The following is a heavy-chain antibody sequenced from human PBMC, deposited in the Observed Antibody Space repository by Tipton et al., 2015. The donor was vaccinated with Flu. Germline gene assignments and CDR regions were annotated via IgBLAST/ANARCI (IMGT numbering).Heavy chain of an antibody. Sequence: VQLVQSGGGLVKPGGSLRLSCAASGFTFSSYSMSWVRQAPGKGLEWVSSISSSSSYIYYADSVKGRFTISRDDAKNSLYLQMNSLRAEDTAVYYCARGLLWDVAGDDAFDIWGQGTMVTVSS. V-gene: IGHV3-21*01. CDR1: GFTFSSYS. CDR2: ISSSSSYI. CDR3: ARGLLWDVAGDDAFDI. J-gene: IGHJ3*02. D-gene: IGHD1-26*01.